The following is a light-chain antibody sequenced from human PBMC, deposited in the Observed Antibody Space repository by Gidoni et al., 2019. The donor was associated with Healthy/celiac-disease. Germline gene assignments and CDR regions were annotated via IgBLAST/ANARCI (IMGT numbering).Light chain of an antibody. J-gene: IGLJ2*01. CDR3: SSYAGSNNLL. Sequence: QSALTQPPSASGSPGQSVTISCTGTSSDVGGYNFVSWYQQHPGKAHKLMIYGVSQRPSRVPDRFSGSKSGNTASLTVSGLQAEDEADYYCSSYAGSNNLLFGGGTNLTAL. CDR2: GVS. CDR1: SSDVGGYNF. V-gene: IGLV2-8*01.